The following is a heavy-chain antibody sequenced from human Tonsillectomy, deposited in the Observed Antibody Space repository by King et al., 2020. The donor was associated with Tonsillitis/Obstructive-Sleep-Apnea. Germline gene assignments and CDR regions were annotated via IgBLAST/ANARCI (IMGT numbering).Heavy chain of an antibody. D-gene: IGHD6-19*01. V-gene: IGHV3-30*01. J-gene: IGHJ3*01. CDR3: ASVVAANDAFDF. Sequence: VQLVESGGGVVQPGRSPRLSCAASGFTFSSYAMHWVRQAPGKGLEWVAVISYDGSNKYYADSVKGRFTISRDNSKNTLYLQMNSLRAEDTAVYYCASVVAANDAFDFWGQGTMVTVSS. CDR2: ISYDGSNK. CDR1: GFTFSSYA.